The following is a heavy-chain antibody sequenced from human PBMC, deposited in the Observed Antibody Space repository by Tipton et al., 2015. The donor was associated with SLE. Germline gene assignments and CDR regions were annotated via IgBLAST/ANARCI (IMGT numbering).Heavy chain of an antibody. CDR2: IGYSGNT. J-gene: IGHJ4*02. CDR3: ARHAGATPFDY. CDR1: EGSISSGGYY. Sequence: TLSLTCTVSEGSISSGGYYWSWFRQPPGKGLEWIGYIGYSGNTHYRPSLDSRVTISLDSPKDQFSLKLTSVTAADTAVYYCARHAGATPFDYWGQGILVTVSS. D-gene: IGHD4/OR15-4a*01. V-gene: IGHV4-31*03.